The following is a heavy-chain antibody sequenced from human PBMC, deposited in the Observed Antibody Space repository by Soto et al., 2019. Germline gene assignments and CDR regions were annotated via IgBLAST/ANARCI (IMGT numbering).Heavy chain of an antibody. Sequence: TLSLTCNMSGDPYSISTYSWSWILQPPGKALQWIGFIYQSGVTSYNPSLASRVSISLDRSNNQCSLKLKSVPAADTPVYLCAGMPYTSGLRFEPWGRGTLVTDAS. V-gene: IGHV4-30-2*01. D-gene: IGHD6-19*01. CDR1: GDPYSISTYS. CDR2: IYQSGVT. J-gene: IGHJ5*02. CDR3: AGMPYTSGLRFEP.